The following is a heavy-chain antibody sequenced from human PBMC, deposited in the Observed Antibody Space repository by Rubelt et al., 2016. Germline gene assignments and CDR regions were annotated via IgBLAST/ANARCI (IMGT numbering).Heavy chain of an antibody. CDR2: ISWNSGSI. J-gene: IGHJ4*02. D-gene: IGHD3-22*01. V-gene: IGHV3-9*01. Sequence: GKGLEWASGISWNSGSIGYADSVKGRFTISRDNAKNSLYLQMNSLRAEDTAVYYCARDLHYDSSGSIDYWGQGTLVTVSS. CDR3: ARDLHYDSSGSIDY.